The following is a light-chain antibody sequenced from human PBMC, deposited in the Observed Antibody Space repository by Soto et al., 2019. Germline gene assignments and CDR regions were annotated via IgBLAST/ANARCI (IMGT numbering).Light chain of an antibody. J-gene: IGLJ3*02. CDR1: SSNIGAGYD. Sequence: QAVVTQPPSVSGAPGQRVTISCTGSSSNIGAGYDVHGYQQLPGTAPKLLIYGNSNRPSGVPDRFSGSKSGTSASLAITGLQAEDEADYYGQSYDSSLSGWVFGGGTKLTVL. CDR2: GNS. V-gene: IGLV1-40*01. CDR3: QSYDSSLSGWV.